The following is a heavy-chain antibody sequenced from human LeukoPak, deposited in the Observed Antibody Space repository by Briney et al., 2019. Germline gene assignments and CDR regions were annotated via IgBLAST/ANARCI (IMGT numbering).Heavy chain of an antibody. D-gene: IGHD4-17*01. CDR3: AMDAAVKDS. CDR2: INRDGSTT. V-gene: IGHV3-74*01. J-gene: IGHJ4*02. Sequence: GGSLRLSCAASGXTFSSYSVNWVRQAPGKGLVWVSHINRDGSTTYYADSVKGRFTISRDNAKNTLYLQMNSLRAEDTAVYYCAMDAAVKDSWGQGTLVTVSS. CDR1: GXTFSSYS.